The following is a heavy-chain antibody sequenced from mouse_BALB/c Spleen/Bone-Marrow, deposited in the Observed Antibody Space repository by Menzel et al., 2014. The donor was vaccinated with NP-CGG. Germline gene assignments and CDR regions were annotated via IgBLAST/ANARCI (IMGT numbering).Heavy chain of an antibody. Sequence: QVQLQQSGSVLVRPGASVKVSCKASGHTFTNSWMHWAKQRPGQGLEWIGEIHPNSGNTNYNGKFKGKATLTVDTSSSTAYVDLSSLTSEDSAVYHCARHHRYAYYFDYWGQGTTLTVSS. CDR1: GHTFTNSW. CDR2: IHPNSGNT. V-gene: IGHV1S130*01. CDR3: ARHHRYAYYFDY. J-gene: IGHJ2*01. D-gene: IGHD2-14*01.